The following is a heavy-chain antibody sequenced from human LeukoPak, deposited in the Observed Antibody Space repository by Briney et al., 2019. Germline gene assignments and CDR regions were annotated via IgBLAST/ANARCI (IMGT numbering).Heavy chain of an antibody. J-gene: IGHJ6*04. D-gene: IGHD3-10*02. V-gene: IGHV3-7*01. CDR1: GFTLSSYW. CDR2: IKQDGSEK. CDR3: AELGITMIGGV. Sequence: PGGSLRLSCAASGFTLSSYWTSWVRQAPGKGLEWVANIKQDGSEKYYVDSVKGRFTISRDNAKNSLYLQMNSLRAEDTAVYYCAELGITMIGGVWGKGTTVTISS.